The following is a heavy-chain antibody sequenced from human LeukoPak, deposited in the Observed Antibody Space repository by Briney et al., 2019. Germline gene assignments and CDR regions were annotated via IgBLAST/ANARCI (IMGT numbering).Heavy chain of an antibody. D-gene: IGHD3-3*01. CDR3: ARDQGYDNNFDY. CDR2: IYYSGST. J-gene: IGHJ4*02. Sequence: SETLSLTCAVYGGSFSGYYWSWIRQPPGKGLEWIGYIYYSGSTNYNPSLKSRVTISVDTSKNQFSLKLSSVTAADTAVYYCARDQGYDNNFDYWGQGTLVTVSS. CDR1: GGSFSGYY. V-gene: IGHV4-59*01.